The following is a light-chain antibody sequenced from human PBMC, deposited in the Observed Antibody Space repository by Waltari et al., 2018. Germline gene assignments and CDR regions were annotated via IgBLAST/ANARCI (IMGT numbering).Light chain of an antibody. CDR1: QSLSRTL. CDR3: QQYGNSPYT. Sequence: EIGLTQSPGTLSLSTGQRATLSCRAGQSLSRTLLAWFQQRPGQAPRLLIYGTSRRATGIPDRFSGSGSGTDFTLIISRLEAEDSAIYYCQQYGNSPYTFGQGTKL. J-gene: IGKJ2*01. CDR2: GTS. V-gene: IGKV3-20*01.